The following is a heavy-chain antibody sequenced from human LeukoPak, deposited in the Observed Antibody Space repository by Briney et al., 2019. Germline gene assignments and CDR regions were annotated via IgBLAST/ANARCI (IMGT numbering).Heavy chain of an antibody. V-gene: IGHV4-31*03. CDR2: IYYNGNT. D-gene: IGHD4-17*01. J-gene: IGHJ5*02. CDR3: ATGNDYGDYWFDP. CDR1: GGSISSAGYY. Sequence: PSQTLSLTCTVSGGSISSAGYYWSWTRQHPGKGLEWIGYIYYNGNTDYNPSLKSRVSISVDTSKNQFSLKLSSVTAADTAMYYCATGNDYGDYWFDPWGQGTLVTVSS.